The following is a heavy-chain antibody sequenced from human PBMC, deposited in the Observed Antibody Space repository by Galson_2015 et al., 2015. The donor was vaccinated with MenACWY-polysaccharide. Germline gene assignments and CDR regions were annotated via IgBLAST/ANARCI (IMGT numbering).Heavy chain of an antibody. CDR2: IYYSGST. D-gene: IGHD2-2*01. J-gene: IGHJ5*02. CDR3: ARGRGYCSSTSCYYWFDP. CDR1: GGSISSSSYY. V-gene: IGHV4-39*01. Sequence: ETLSLTCTVSGGSISSSSYYWGRIRQPPGKGLEWIGSIYYSGSTYYNPSLKSRVTISVDTSKNQFSLKLSSVTAADTAVYYCARGRGYCSSTSCYYWFDPWGQGTLVTVSS.